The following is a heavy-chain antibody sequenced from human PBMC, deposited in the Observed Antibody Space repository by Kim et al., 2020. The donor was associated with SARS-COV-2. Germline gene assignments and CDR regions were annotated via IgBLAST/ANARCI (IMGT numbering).Heavy chain of an antibody. V-gene: IGHV3-7*01. Sequence: GGSLRLSCAVSGFSISRSWMNWVRRAPGKGLEWVATINEDGSAKLYVDSVKGRFTISRDNAKNSLDLKMHSLNVEDADVYYSATTLRHGAYWGQGTLVTVSS. CDR3: ATTLRHGAY. CDR1: GFSISRSW. J-gene: IGHJ4*02. D-gene: IGHD1-1*01. CDR2: INEDGSAK.